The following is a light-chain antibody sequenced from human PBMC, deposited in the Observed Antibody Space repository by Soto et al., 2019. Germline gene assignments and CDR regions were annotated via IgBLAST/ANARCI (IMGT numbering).Light chain of an antibody. J-gene: IGKJ2*01. CDR2: DAS. CDR1: QSISNR. V-gene: IGKV1-5*01. CDR3: QQSYSIPVT. Sequence: DIQMTQSPSTLSASVGDRVTITCRASQSISNRLAWYQQKPGKAPKVLIYDASSLESGVPSRFSGSGSGTEFILTISSLQPDDFATYYCQQSYSIPVTFGQGTKVDIK.